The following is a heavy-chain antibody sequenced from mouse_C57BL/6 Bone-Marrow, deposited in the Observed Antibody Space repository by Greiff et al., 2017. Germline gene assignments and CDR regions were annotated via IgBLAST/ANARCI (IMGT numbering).Heavy chain of an antibody. CDR2: ISYNGSN. CDR1: GYSITSGYY. CDR3: ARPIYYDNYGFAY. J-gene: IGHJ3*01. V-gene: IGHV3-6*01. D-gene: IGHD2-1*01. Sequence: VQLQQSGPGLVKPSQSLSLTCSVTGYSITSGYYWNWIRQFPGNKLEWMGYISYNGSNNYNPALKNRISITRDTSKKQFFLKLNSVTTEDTATYCCARPIYYDNYGFAYWGQGTLVTVSA.